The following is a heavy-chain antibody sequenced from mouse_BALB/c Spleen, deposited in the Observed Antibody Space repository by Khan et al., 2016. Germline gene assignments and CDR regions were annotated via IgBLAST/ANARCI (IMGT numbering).Heavy chain of an antibody. J-gene: IGHJ2*01. D-gene: IGHD1-2*01. Sequence: EVQLQESGPGLVKPSQSLSLTCTVTGYSITSGYGWNWIRQFPGNKLEWMGYISYSGSTNYHPSLKSRISITRDTSKNPFFLQLNSVTTEDTATYYCARTARIKYWGQGTTLTVSS. CDR3: ARTARIKY. CDR1: GYSITSGYG. CDR2: ISYSGST. V-gene: IGHV3-2*02.